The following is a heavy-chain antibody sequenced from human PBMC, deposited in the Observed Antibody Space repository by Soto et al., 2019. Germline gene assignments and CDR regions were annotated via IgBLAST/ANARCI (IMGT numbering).Heavy chain of an antibody. CDR1: GGTFSSYA. Sequence: SVKVSCKASGGTFSSYAISWLRQAPGQGLEWMGGIIPIFGTANYAQKFQGRVTITADESTSTAYMELSSLRSEDTSVYYCATPPFTDHGAFDIWGQGTMVTVSS. CDR3: ATPPFTDHGAFDI. CDR2: IIPIFGTA. D-gene: IGHD3-16*01. V-gene: IGHV1-69*13. J-gene: IGHJ3*02.